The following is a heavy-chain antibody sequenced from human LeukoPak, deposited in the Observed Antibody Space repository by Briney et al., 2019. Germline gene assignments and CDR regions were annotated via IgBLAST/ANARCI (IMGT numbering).Heavy chain of an antibody. Sequence: GGSLRLSCAGSGFVFDDYAMHWVRQVPGKGLEWVSLISWDGVTTHYADSVKGRFTVSRDNSKKSLFLQMNGLRAEDTALYFCAKNFFTGLVPPFDHWGRGTLVTVSS. CDR1: GFVFDDYA. D-gene: IGHD2-8*01. CDR3: AKNFFTGLVPPFDH. V-gene: IGHV3-43D*03. CDR2: ISWDGVTT. J-gene: IGHJ4*02.